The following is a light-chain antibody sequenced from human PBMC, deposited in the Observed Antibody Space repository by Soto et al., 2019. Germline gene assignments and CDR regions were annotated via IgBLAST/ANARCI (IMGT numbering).Light chain of an antibody. Sequence: QSVLTQPASVSGSPGQSITISCTGTSSDVGGYNYVSWYQQHPGKAPKLMIYEVSNRPSGVSNRFSGSKSGNTASLTISGLQAEDEADYYCSSYTRSIYVFGTGTKVTVL. CDR3: SSYTRSIYV. V-gene: IGLV2-14*01. CDR1: SSDVGGYNY. J-gene: IGLJ1*01. CDR2: EVS.